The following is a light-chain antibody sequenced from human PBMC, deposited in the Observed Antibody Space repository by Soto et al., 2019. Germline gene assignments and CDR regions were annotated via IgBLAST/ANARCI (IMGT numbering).Light chain of an antibody. J-gene: IGLJ3*02. CDR1: SGHSSYA. V-gene: IGLV4-69*01. CDR2: LNNDGSH. CDR3: QTWVTGILV. Sequence: QAVVTQSPSASASLGASVKLTCTLSSGHSSYAIAWHQQQPEKGPRYLMKLNNDGSHSKGDGIPDRFSGSSSGTERYLTISSLQSEDEADYYCQTWVTGILVFGGGTKLTVL.